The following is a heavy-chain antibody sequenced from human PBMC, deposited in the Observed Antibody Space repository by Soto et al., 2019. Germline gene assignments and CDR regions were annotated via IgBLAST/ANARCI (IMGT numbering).Heavy chain of an antibody. Sequence: EVQLLESGGGLVQPGRSLRLSCAASGFTFSSYAMSWVRQAPGKGLEWVSAISGSGGTTYYAASVKGRFTISRDNPKNTLFLQMNSLRAEDTAVYYCAKFFVETGGSSGWPWTFHYWGQGTLVTVSS. J-gene: IGHJ4*02. CDR3: AKFFVETGGSSGWPWTFHY. CDR1: GFTFSSYA. D-gene: IGHD6-25*01. V-gene: IGHV3-23*01. CDR2: ISGSGGTT.